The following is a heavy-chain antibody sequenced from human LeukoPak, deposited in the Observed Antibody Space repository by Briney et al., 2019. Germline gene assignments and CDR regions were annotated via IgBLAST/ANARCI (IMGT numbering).Heavy chain of an antibody. D-gene: IGHD2-2*01. CDR3: ARAGYCSSTSCYPRY. Sequence: SEALSLTCAVYGGSFSGYYWSWIRQPPGKGLEWIGEINHSGSTNYNPSLKSRVTISVDTSKNQFSLKLSSVTAADTAVYYCARAGYCSSTSCYPRYWGQGTLVTVSS. CDR2: INHSGST. V-gene: IGHV4-34*01. CDR1: GGSFSGYY. J-gene: IGHJ4*02.